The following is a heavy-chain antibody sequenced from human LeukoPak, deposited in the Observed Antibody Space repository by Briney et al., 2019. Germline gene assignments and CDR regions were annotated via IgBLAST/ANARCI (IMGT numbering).Heavy chain of an antibody. Sequence: SVKVSCKASGGTFSSYAISWVRQAPGQGLEWMGGIIPIFGTANYAQKFQGRVTITADESTSTAYMELSSLRSEDTAVYYCARGGGDGYNHDYYYGMDVWGQGTTVTVSS. V-gene: IGHV1-69*13. J-gene: IGHJ6*02. CDR1: GGTFSSYA. CDR2: IIPIFGTA. CDR3: ARGGGDGYNHDYYYGMDV. D-gene: IGHD5-24*01.